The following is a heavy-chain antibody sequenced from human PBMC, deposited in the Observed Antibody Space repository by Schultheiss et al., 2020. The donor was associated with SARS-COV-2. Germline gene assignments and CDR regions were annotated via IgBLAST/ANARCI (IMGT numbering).Heavy chain of an antibody. CDR3: ARTNRDIVVVPAAEDYYYMDV. J-gene: IGHJ6*03. V-gene: IGHV4-59*02. CDR2: IYYSGST. D-gene: IGHD2-2*01. Sequence: GSLRLSCAASGFTVSSNYMSWVRQAPGKGLEWIGYIYYSGSTNYNPSLKSRVTISVDTSKNQFSLKLSSVTAADTAVYYCARTNRDIVVVPAAEDYYYMDVWGKGTTVTVSS. CDR1: GFTVSSNY.